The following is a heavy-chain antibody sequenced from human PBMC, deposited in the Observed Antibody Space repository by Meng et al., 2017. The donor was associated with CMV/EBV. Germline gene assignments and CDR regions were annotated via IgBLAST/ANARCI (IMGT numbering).Heavy chain of an antibody. CDR1: GFTLSDYY. V-gene: IGHV3-11*04. CDR2: ISSSGSTI. Sequence: GESLKISCAASGFTLSDYYMSWIRQAPGKGLEWVSYISSSGSTIYYVDSVKGRFTISRDNAKNSLYLQMNSLRAEDTAVYYCAREGIFGVAQHIDPWGQGTLVTVSS. D-gene: IGHD3-3*01. J-gene: IGHJ5*02. CDR3: AREGIFGVAQHIDP.